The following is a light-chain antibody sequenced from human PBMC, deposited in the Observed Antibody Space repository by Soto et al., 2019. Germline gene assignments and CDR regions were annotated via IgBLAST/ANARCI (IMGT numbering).Light chain of an antibody. CDR2: DVS. J-gene: IGLJ2*01. Sequence: QSALTQPASVSGSPGQSITISCTGTSSDIGGYNYVSWYQHHPGKAPKLMISDVSDRPSGVSNRFSGSKSGNTASLTISGLQAEDEADYYCSSYTGSSTLVVFGGGTKVTVL. V-gene: IGLV2-14*03. CDR3: SSYTGSSTLVV. CDR1: SSDIGGYNY.